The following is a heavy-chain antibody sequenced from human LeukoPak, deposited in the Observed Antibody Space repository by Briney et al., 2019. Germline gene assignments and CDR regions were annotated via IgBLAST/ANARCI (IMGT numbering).Heavy chain of an antibody. Sequence: AGTSLRLSCATSGINFGASIMHWIRQAPGKGLEWVAGLSFDESSYYGGSVEGRFIISGDNSKRTLSLQMNSLKVEDTALYYCAREGHSSGFAPAFYTWGQGTMVTVSS. CDR1: GINFGASI. CDR3: AREGHSSGFAPAFYT. D-gene: IGHD6-19*01. CDR2: LSFDESS. J-gene: IGHJ3*02. V-gene: IGHV3-30*04.